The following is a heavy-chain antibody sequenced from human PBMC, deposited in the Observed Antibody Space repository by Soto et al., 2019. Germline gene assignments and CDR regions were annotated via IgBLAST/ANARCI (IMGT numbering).Heavy chain of an antibody. D-gene: IGHD2-21*02. CDR1: GGSISSYY. J-gene: IGHJ5*02. V-gene: IGHV4-59*01. Sequence: SETLSLTCTVSGGSISSYYWFWIRQPPGEGLEWIGYIHYSGTTKYNASLKSRATISLDASKNQFSLTLNSVTAADTAVYYCARGAYCGGDCFYWFDPWGQGTLVTVSS. CDR3: ARGAYCGGDCFYWFDP. CDR2: IHYSGTT.